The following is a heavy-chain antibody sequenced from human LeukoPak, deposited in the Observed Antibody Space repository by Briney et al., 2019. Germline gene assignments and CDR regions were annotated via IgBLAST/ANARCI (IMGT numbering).Heavy chain of an antibody. D-gene: IGHD1-20*01. J-gene: IGHJ3*02. CDR2: IYYSGST. V-gene: IGHV4-61*08. Sequence: PSETLSLTCTVSGGSISSGDYYWSWIRQPPGKGLEWIGYIYYSGSTNYNPSLKSRVTISVDTSKNQFSLKLSSVTAADTAVYYCARDRITGIFRAFDIWGQGTMVTVSS. CDR1: GGSISSGDYY. CDR3: ARDRITGIFRAFDI.